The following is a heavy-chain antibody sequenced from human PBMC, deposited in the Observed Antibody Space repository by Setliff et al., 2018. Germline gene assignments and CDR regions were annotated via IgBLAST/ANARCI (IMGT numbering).Heavy chain of an antibody. CDR1: GYTFTNYG. CDR2: INAGNGHT. CDR3: VRVDMVLSNFDF. J-gene: IGHJ4*02. D-gene: IGHD5-12*01. V-gene: IGHV1-3*01. Sequence: ASVKVSCKASGYTFTNYGITWVRQAPGQSPEWVGWINAGNGHTKYSQRFQDRITNTSETSATTVYMELRSLRSEDTAVYYCVRVDMVLSNFDFWAQGTLVTVSS.